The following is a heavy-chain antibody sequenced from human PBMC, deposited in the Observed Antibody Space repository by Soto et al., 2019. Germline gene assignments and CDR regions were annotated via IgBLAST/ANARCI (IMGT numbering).Heavy chain of an antibody. V-gene: IGHV5-51*01. CDR3: ARGKYYDSSGYYWLFDY. CDR1: GYSFTNYW. CDR2: IYPGDSDT. Sequence: GESLKISCKGSGYSFTNYWIGWVRQMPGQGLEWMGIIYPGDSDTRYSPSFQGQVTMSADKSISTAYLQWSSLKASDTAMYYCARGKYYDSSGYYWLFDYWAQGTLVTVS. D-gene: IGHD3-22*01. J-gene: IGHJ4*02.